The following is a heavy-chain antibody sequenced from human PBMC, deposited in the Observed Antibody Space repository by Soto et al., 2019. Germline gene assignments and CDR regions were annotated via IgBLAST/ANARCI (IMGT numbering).Heavy chain of an antibody. CDR2: IYHTGTT. CDR3: ARGINYYDSSGDSWFDP. CDR1: GCAINIGDYS. V-gene: IGHV4-30-2*01. J-gene: IGHJ5*02. D-gene: IGHD3-22*01. Sequence: SDTLSLTCTVSGCAINIGDYSWTWIRQPPGKGLEWIGYIYHTGTTYYNMSLKSRVTISVDRSKNQFSLKLSSVTAADTAVYYCARGINYYDSSGDSWFDPWGQGTLVTVS.